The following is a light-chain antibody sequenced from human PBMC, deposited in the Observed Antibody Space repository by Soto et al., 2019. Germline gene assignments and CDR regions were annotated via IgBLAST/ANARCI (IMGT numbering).Light chain of an antibody. J-gene: IGKJ1*01. CDR2: GAS. CDR1: QSVSSSY. CDR3: QQYGSSRWT. Sequence: EIVLTQSPGPLSLSPGERATLSCRASQSVSSSYLAWYQQKPGQAPRLLIYGASSRATGIPDRFSGSGSGTDFTLTISRLEPEDFAVYYWQQYGSSRWTFGHGTKVEIK. V-gene: IGKV3-20*01.